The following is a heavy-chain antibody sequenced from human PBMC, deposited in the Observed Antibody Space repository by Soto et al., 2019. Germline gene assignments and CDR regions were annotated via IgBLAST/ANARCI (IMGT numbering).Heavy chain of an antibody. D-gene: IGHD3-22*01. CDR2: IYYSGST. Sequence: PSETLSLTCTVSGGSVSSGSYYWSWIRQPPGKGLEWIGYIYYSGSTNYNPSLKSRVTISVDTSKNQFSLKLSSVTAADTAVYYCARDYYDSSGYYYWFDPWGQGTRVTVAS. CDR3: ARDYYDSSGYYYWFDP. CDR1: GGSVSSGSYY. J-gene: IGHJ5*02. V-gene: IGHV4-61*01.